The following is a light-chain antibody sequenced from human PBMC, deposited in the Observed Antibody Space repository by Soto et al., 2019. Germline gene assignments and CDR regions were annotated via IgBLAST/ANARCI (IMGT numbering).Light chain of an antibody. CDR1: SSDVGGYNY. J-gene: IGLJ2*01. V-gene: IGLV2-14*01. CDR3: SSYTSSSTV. CDR2: DVS. Sequence: QSVLTQPASVSGSPGQSITISCTGTSSDVGGYNYVSWYQQHPGKAPKLMIYDVSNRPSGVSNRFSGSKSGNTASLTISGLQAEDAAYYYCSSYTSSSTVFGGGTKLTVL.